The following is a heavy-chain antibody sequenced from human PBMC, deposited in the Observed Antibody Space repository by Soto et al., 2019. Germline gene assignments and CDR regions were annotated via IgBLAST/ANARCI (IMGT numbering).Heavy chain of an antibody. Sequence: QVQLVQSGAEVKKPGSSVKVSCKASGGTFSSYTISWVRQAPGQGLEWMGRIIPILGIANYAQKFQGRVTITADKSTSTAYMELSSLRSEDTAEYYCASLYCSGGGSYSLSLDPPDYWGQGTLVTVSS. CDR1: GGTFSSYT. CDR3: ASLYCSGGGSYSLSLDPPDY. V-gene: IGHV1-69*02. J-gene: IGHJ4*02. D-gene: IGHD2-15*01. CDR2: IIPILGIA.